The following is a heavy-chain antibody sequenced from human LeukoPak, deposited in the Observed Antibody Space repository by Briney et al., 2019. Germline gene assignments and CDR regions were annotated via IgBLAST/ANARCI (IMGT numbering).Heavy chain of an antibody. CDR1: GYTFTSYG. J-gene: IGHJ5*02. Sequence: ASVKVSCKASGYTFTSYGISWVRQAPGQGLEWMGWISAYNGNTNYAQKLQGRVTMTTDTSTSTAYMELRSLRSDDTAVYYCARGPGKGYDYVWGSYRSWGQGTLVIVSS. CDR3: ARGPGKGYDYVWGSYRS. V-gene: IGHV1-18*01. CDR2: ISAYNGNT. D-gene: IGHD3-16*02.